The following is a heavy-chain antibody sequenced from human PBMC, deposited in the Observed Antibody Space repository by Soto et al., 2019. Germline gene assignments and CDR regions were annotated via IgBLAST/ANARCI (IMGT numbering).Heavy chain of an antibody. CDR3: ANSESSSWYLGYYFDY. CDR1: GFTFSSYA. D-gene: IGHD6-13*01. V-gene: IGHV3-23*01. J-gene: IGHJ4*02. CDR2: ISGSGGST. Sequence: GGSLRLSCAASGFTFSSYAMSWVRQAPGKGLEWVSAISGSGGSTYYADSVKGRFTISRDNSKNTLYLQMNSLRAEDTAVYYCANSESSSWYLGYYFDYWGQGTLVTVSS.